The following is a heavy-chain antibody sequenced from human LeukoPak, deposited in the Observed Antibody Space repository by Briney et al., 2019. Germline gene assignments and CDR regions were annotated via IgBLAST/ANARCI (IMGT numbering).Heavy chain of an antibody. CDR3: ARELVAGTFDY. CDR1: GYTFTGHY. D-gene: IGHD6-19*01. J-gene: IGHJ4*02. V-gene: IGHV1-18*04. Sequence: ASVKVSCKASGYTFTGHYMHWVRQAPGQGLEWMGWISAYNGNTNYAQKLQGRVTMTTDTSTSTAYMELRSLRSDDTAVYYCARELVAGTFDYWGQGTLVTVSS. CDR2: ISAYNGNT.